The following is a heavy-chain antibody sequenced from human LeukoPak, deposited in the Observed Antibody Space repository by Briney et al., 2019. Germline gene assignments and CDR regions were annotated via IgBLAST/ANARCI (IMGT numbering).Heavy chain of an antibody. J-gene: IGHJ3*02. CDR3: AGQNVVVPAAILGFDI. CDR1: GYSISSGYY. V-gene: IGHV4-38-2*01. Sequence: PSETLSLTCAVSGYSISSGYYWGWIRQPPGKGLEWIGSIYHSGSTYYNPSLKSRVTISVDTSKNQFSLKLSSVTAADTAVYYCAGQNVVVPAAILGFDIWGQGTMVTVSS. D-gene: IGHD2-2*01. CDR2: IYHSGST.